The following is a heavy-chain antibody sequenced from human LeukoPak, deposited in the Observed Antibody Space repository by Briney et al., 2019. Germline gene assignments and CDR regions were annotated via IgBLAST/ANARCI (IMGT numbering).Heavy chain of an antibody. Sequence: ASVKVSCKASGYTFTNFGINWVRQAPGQGLEWMGWISTYNGNTIYAQQLQGRVTMSTDTSTSTAYMELRSLSSDDTAVYYCARDSTPWVPVGSSLYDYWGQGTLVTVSS. CDR2: ISTYNGNT. V-gene: IGHV1-18*01. J-gene: IGHJ4*02. D-gene: IGHD1-26*01. CDR3: ARDSTPWVPVGSSLYDY. CDR1: GYTFTNFG.